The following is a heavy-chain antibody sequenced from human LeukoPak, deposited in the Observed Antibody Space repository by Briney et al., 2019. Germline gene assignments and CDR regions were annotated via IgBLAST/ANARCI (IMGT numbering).Heavy chain of an antibody. CDR2: ISGSNGNT. J-gene: IGHJ4*02. D-gene: IGHD6-13*01. Sequence: ASLRVSCEASGYTFTSYGVSWVREGPGQRLEWMGWISGSNGNTNNAQKVQGRVTMTTDTSTSTAYMELRSLRSDDTAVYYCARYPLSYSSNWHYYFDYWGQGTLLTVSS. V-gene: IGHV1-18*01. CDR1: GYTFTSYG. CDR3: ARYPLSYSSNWHYYFDY.